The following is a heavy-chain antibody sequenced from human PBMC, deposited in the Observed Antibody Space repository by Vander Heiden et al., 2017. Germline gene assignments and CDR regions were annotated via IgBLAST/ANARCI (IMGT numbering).Heavy chain of an antibody. Sequence: EVQLLQSGGGLVQPGWSLRLSCAASGCTFSSDSMSWVRQAPGKGLGWVSAISGSGGSTYYADAVKGRFTISRDNSKNTVYLQMKRVRAEDTAVYCCAKEEPALAWYFDLWGRGTLVTVSS. CDR1: GCTFSSDS. CDR3: AKEEPALAWYFDL. CDR2: ISGSGGST. D-gene: IGHD1-26*01. V-gene: IGHV3-23*01. J-gene: IGHJ2*01.